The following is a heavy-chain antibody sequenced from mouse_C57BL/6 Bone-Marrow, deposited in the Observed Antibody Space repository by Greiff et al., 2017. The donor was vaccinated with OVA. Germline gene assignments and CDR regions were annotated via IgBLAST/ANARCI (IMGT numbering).Heavy chain of an antibody. CDR1: GYAFSSSW. CDR2: IYPGDGDT. Sequence: QVQLQQSGPELVKPGASVKISCKASGYAFSSSWMNWVKQRPGKGLEWIGRIYPGDGDTNYNGKFKGKATLTADKSSSTAYMQLSSLTSEDSAVYFCARSSGTTLVPVWGQGTTLTVSS. CDR3: ARSSGTTLVPV. V-gene: IGHV1-82*01. D-gene: IGHD1-1*01. J-gene: IGHJ2*01.